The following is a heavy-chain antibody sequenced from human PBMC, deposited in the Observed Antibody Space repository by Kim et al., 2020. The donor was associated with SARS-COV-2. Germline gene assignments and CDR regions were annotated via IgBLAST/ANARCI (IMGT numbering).Heavy chain of an antibody. CDR1: GFTFSSYE. J-gene: IGHJ4*02. D-gene: IGHD3-22*01. CDR2: ISSSGSTI. V-gene: IGHV3-48*03. CDR3: ARGEGYYYDSSGYYYHY. Sequence: GGSLRLSCAASGFTFSSYEMNWVRQAPGKGLEWVSYISSSGSTIYYADSVKGRFTISRDNAKNSLYLQMNSLRAEDTAVYYCARGEGYYYDSSGYYYHYWGQGTLVTVSS.